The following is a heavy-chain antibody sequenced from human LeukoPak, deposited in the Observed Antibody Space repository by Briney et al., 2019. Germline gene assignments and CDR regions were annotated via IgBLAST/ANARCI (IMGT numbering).Heavy chain of an antibody. CDR2: IYTGGGR. V-gene: IGHV3-53*01. Sequence: GGSLRLSCAASGFTVSSYYMNWVRQAPGKELEWVSVIYTGGGRYYADSVKGRFTISRDNSKNMLYLQMNSLRAEDTAVYYCATAASFSSTGAFDIWGQGTMVTVSS. CDR3: ATAASFSSTGAFDI. CDR1: GFTVSSYY. J-gene: IGHJ3*02. D-gene: IGHD2-2*01.